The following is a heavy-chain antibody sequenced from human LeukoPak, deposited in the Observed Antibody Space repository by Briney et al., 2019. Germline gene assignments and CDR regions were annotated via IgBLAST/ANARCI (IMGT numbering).Heavy chain of an antibody. Sequence: SETLSLTCTVSGGSISSYYWSWIRQPPGKGLEWIGYIYYSGSTNYNPSLRSRVTIPLATSKNQFSLKLSSVTAADTAVYYCARGSGAYYYGSYYMDVWGKGTTVTISS. CDR1: GGSISSYY. CDR3: ARGSGAYYYGSYYMDV. J-gene: IGHJ6*03. V-gene: IGHV4-59*01. D-gene: IGHD3-10*01. CDR2: IYYSGST.